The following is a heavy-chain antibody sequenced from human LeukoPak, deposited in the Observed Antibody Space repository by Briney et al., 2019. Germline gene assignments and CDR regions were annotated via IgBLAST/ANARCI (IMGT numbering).Heavy chain of an antibody. Sequence: SEALSLTCTVSGGSISSSSYYWGWIRQPPGKGLEWIGSIYYSGSTYYNPSLKSRVTISVDTSKNQFSLKLSSVTAADTAVYYCARHPTSPRGRFLEWLPFDYWGQGTLVTVSS. CDR1: GGSISSSSYY. V-gene: IGHV4-39*01. J-gene: IGHJ4*02. D-gene: IGHD3-3*01. CDR3: ARHPTSPRGRFLEWLPFDY. CDR2: IYYSGST.